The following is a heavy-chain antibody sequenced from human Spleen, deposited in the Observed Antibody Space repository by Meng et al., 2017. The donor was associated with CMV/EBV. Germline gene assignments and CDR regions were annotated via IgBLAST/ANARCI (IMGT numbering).Heavy chain of an antibody. J-gene: IGHJ4*02. CDR3: ARILWFGELQYYFDY. Sequence: VQRQQWGAGLLKPSETLSLTCTVSGGSISSYYWSWIRQPAGKGLEWIGRIYTSGSTNYNPSLKSRVTMSVDTSKNQFSLKLSSVTAADTAVYYCARILWFGELQYYFDYWGQGTLVTASS. CDR1: GGSISSYY. V-gene: IGHV4-59*10. D-gene: IGHD3-10*01. CDR2: IYTSGST.